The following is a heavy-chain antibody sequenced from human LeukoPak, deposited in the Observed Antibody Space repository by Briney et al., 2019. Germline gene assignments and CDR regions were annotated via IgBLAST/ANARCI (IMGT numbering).Heavy chain of an antibody. J-gene: IGHJ4*02. CDR3: ARAAETYYDFWSGYIGY. Sequence: GGSLRLSCAASGFTISSYNMNWVRQAPGKGLEWVSGISGSGGSTYYADSVKGRFTISRDNSKNTLYLQMNSLRAEDTAVYYCARAAETYYDFWSGYIGYWGQGTLVTVSS. V-gene: IGHV3-23*01. CDR2: ISGSGGST. D-gene: IGHD3-3*01. CDR1: GFTISSYN.